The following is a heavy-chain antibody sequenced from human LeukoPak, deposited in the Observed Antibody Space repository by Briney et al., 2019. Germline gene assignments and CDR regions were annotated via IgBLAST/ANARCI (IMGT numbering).Heavy chain of an antibody. CDR1: GGSISSSNW. CDR3: ARGVAAVTGAFDI. V-gene: IGHV4-4*02. J-gene: IGHJ3*02. Sequence: PSETLSLTCAVSGGSISSSNWWSWVRQPPGKGLEWIEEIYHSGSTNYNPSLKSRVTISVDRSKNQFSLKLSSVTAADTAVYYCARGVAAVTGAFDIWGQGTMVTVSS. CDR2: IYHSGST. D-gene: IGHD2-15*01.